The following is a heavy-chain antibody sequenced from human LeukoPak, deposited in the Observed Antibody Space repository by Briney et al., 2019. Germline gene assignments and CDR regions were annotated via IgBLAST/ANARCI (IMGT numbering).Heavy chain of an antibody. Sequence: SQTLFLTCTVPVGSISSGDYYWSWIRQPPRKGLEWIGYIYYSGSTNYNPSLKSRVTISVDTSKNQFSLKLSSVTAADTAVYYCARHGTSGTNLNWFDPWGQGTLVTVSS. CDR3: ARHGTSGTNLNWFDP. CDR1: VGSISSGDYY. D-gene: IGHD1-1*01. J-gene: IGHJ5*02. CDR2: IYYSGST. V-gene: IGHV4-61*08.